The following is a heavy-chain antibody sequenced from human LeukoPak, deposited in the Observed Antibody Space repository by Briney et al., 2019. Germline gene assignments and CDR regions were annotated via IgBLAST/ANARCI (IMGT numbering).Heavy chain of an antibody. CDR2: IYPGDSDT. Sequence: GESLKISCQGSGYSFTSYWIGWVRQMPGTGLEWMGIIYPGDSDTRYSPSFQGQVNLSADHSISAAYLQWRCLKASDSAMYYCARHARGFRGYRYGYAYYWGQGTLVTVSS. D-gene: IGHD5-18*01. CDR1: GYSFTSYW. CDR3: ARHARGFRGYRYGYAYY. J-gene: IGHJ4*02. V-gene: IGHV5-51*01.